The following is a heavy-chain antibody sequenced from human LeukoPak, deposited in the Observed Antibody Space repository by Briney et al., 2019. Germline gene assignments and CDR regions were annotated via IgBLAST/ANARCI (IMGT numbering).Heavy chain of an antibody. CDR1: GFTFTSDG. CDR3: AKAGYSSSWPLDY. V-gene: IGHV3-23*01. Sequence: GGSLRLSCAASGFTFTSDGMSWVRQAPGKGLEWVSALSGSGSTTYYADSVKGRFTISRDNSKNTLFLEMNSLRVEDTAVYYCAKAGYSSSWPLDYWGQGTQVTVSS. CDR2: LSGSGSTT. D-gene: IGHD6-13*01. J-gene: IGHJ4*02.